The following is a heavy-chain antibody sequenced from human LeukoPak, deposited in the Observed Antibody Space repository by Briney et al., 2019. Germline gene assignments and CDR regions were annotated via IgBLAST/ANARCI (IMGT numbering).Heavy chain of an antibody. CDR3: AKDDGWLHYYH. CDR2: ISPGGEIP. Sequence: PGGSLRLSCAASGFTVSSNYMSWVRQAPGKGLEWVSGISPGGEIPYYADSVKGRFTISRDNSKDTVSLQMHSLRAEDTATYYCAKDDGWLHYYHWGQGTLVTVSS. J-gene: IGHJ4*02. V-gene: IGHV3-23*01. D-gene: IGHD3-10*01. CDR1: GFTVSSNY.